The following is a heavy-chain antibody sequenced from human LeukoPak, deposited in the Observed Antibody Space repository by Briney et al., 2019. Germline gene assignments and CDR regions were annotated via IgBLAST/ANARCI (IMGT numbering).Heavy chain of an antibody. CDR2: IAYTSNTI. Sequence: PGGSLRLSCAASGFTFSDHYMDWVRQAPGKGLEWVSYIAYTSNTIYYADSVKGRFTISRDNAKNSLYLQMNSLRAEDTAVYYCAREGTLVGATGASWFDPWGQGTLVTVSS. CDR3: AREGTLVGATGASWFDP. D-gene: IGHD1-26*01. V-gene: IGHV3-69-1*01. J-gene: IGHJ5*02. CDR1: GFTFSDHY.